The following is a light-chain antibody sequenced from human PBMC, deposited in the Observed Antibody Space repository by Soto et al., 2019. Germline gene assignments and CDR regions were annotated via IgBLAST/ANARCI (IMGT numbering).Light chain of an antibody. V-gene: IGKV3-11*01. CDR2: DAS. J-gene: IGKJ4*01. Sequence: EIVLTQSPVTLSLSPGERATLSCRASQSVSSYLGWYQQKPGQAPRLLIYDASNRATGIPARFSGSGSGTDFTLTISSLEPEDFAVYYCQQRKNWPRTFGGGTKVEIK. CDR1: QSVSSY. CDR3: QQRKNWPRT.